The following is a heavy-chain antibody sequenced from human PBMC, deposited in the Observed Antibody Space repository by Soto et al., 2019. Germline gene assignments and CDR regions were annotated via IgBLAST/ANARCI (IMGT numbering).Heavy chain of an antibody. J-gene: IGHJ6*02. V-gene: IGHV4-34*12. CDR3: ARQIPTDGRWEFSNYYGMDV. D-gene: IGHD1-26*01. CDR2: IIHSEST. Sequence: KPSETLSLTCAVYGGSFSAYYWSWVRQPPGKGLEWIGEIIHSESTKYNPSLKSRVTISVDTSKNQFSLKLSSVTAADTAVYYCARQIPTDGRWEFSNYYGMDVWGQGTPVTVSS. CDR1: GGSFSAYY.